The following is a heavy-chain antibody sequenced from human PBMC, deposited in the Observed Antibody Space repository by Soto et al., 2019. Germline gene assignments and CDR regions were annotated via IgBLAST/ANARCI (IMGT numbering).Heavy chain of an antibody. J-gene: IGHJ4*02. Sequence: GESLKISCKGSGYSFTSYWIAWVRQMPGKGLEWMGIIYPGDSDTRFSPSFQGQVTISADKSISTAYLQWSSLKASDTAMYYCARLSAARQENHFDYWGQGTLVTVSS. CDR3: ARLSAARQENHFDY. D-gene: IGHD6-6*01. V-gene: IGHV5-51*01. CDR1: GYSFTSYW. CDR2: IYPGDSDT.